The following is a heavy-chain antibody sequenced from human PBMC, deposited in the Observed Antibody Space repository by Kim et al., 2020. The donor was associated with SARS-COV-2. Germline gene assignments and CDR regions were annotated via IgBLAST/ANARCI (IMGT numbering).Heavy chain of an antibody. CDR2: IIPILGIA. Sequence: SVKVSCKASGGTFSSYAISWVRQAPGQGLQWMGRIIPILGIANYAQKFQGRVTITADKSTSTAYMELSSLRSEDTAVYYCARERAYCGGDCYSDYWGQGTLVTVSS. V-gene: IGHV1-69*04. D-gene: IGHD2-21*02. J-gene: IGHJ4*02. CDR3: ARERAYCGGDCYSDY. CDR1: GGTFSSYA.